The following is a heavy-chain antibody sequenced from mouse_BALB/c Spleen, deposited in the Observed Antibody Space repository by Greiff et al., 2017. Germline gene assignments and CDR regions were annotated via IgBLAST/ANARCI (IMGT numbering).Heavy chain of an antibody. Sequence: EVKVVESGGGLVQPGGSRKLSCAASGFTFSSFGMHWVRQAPEKGLEWVAYISSGSSTIYYADTVKGRFTISRDNPKNTLFLQMTSLRSEDTAMYYCARDWPYYYAMDYWGQGTSVTVSS. CDR2: ISSGSSTI. J-gene: IGHJ4*01. V-gene: IGHV5-17*02. D-gene: IGHD4-1*01. CDR1: GFTFSSFG. CDR3: ARDWPYYYAMDY.